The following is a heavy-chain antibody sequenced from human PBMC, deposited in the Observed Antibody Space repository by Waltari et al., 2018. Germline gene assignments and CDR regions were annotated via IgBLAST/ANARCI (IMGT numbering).Heavy chain of an antibody. Sequence: QVQLQESGPGLVKPSETLSLTCTLPGASIRSYYWRWIRQPAGKGLEWIGRIYTSGSTNYNPSLKSRVTMSVDTSKNQFSLKLSSVTAADTAVYYCARGGYYYYMDVWGKGTTVTVSS. V-gene: IGHV4-4*07. CDR3: ARGGYYYYMDV. CDR2: IYTSGST. D-gene: IGHD3-10*01. J-gene: IGHJ6*03. CDR1: GASIRSYY.